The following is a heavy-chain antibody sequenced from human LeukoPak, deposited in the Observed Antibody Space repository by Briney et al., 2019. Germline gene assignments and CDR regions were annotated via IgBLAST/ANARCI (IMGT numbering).Heavy chain of an antibody. V-gene: IGHV1-69*04. CDR1: GGTFSSYA. CDR2: IIPILGIA. D-gene: IGHD6-19*01. Sequence: GASVKVSCKASGGTFSSYAISWVRQAPGQGLEWMGRIIPILGIANYAQKFQGRVTITADKSTSTAYMELSSLRSEDTAVYYCARDEVEVWQWLAGFDYWGQGTLVTVSS. CDR3: ARDEVEVWQWLAGFDY. J-gene: IGHJ4*02.